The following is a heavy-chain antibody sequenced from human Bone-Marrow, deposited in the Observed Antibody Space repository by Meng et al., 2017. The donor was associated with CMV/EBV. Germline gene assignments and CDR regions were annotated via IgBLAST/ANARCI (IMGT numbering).Heavy chain of an antibody. CDR2: ISFDGSKK. D-gene: IGHD6-6*01. CDR3: ARDANSSSSLDY. J-gene: IGHJ4*02. CDR1: GFTFSSYG. V-gene: IGHV3-30*03. Sequence: GESLKISCAASGFTFSSYGMHWVRQAPGKGLEWVAVISFDGSKKYYADSVKGRFTISRDNSKNTLYLQMNSLRAEDTAVYYCARDANSSSSLDYWGQGTLVTVSS.